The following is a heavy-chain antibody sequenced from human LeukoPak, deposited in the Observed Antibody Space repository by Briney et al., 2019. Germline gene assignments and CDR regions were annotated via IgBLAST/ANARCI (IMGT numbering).Heavy chain of an antibody. CDR1: EFTFFTYW. CDR3: ARAGRKSRGVDIVRKKETGYYYYLDV. J-gene: IGHJ6*03. CDR2: IKQDGSEK. V-gene: IGHV3-7*01. Sequence: GGSLRLSCAASEFTFFTYWMTWVRQAPGKGLEWVANIKQDGSEKYYVDSVKGRFTISRDNAKNSLYLQMNSLRVEDTAVYYCARAGRKSRGVDIVRKKETGYYYYLDVWGKGTTVTVSS. D-gene: IGHD2-15*01.